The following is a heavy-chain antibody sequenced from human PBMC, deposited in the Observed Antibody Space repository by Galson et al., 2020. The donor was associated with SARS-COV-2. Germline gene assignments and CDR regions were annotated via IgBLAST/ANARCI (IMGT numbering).Heavy chain of an antibody. Sequence: SETLSLTCAVYGGSFSGYYWSWIRQPPGKGLEWIGEINHSGSTNYNPSLKSRVTISVDTSKNQFSLKLSSVTAADTAVYYCARGRYFDWPPHYYMDVWGKGTTVTVSS. D-gene: IGHD3-9*01. V-gene: IGHV4-34*01. CDR3: ARGRYFDWPPHYYMDV. J-gene: IGHJ6*03. CDR2: INHSGST. CDR1: GGSFSGYY.